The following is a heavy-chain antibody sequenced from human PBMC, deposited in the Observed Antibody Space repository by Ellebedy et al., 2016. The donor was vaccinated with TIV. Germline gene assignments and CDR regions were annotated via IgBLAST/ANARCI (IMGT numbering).Heavy chain of an antibody. D-gene: IGHD3-22*01. J-gene: IGHJ4*02. Sequence: GESLKISCAASGITFSNFAMHWVRQAPGKGLEWLSVISGGGDNTYNADSVQGRFTITRDNSKNTLFLQMNRLRVEDTAVYYCAKGSSSGFNYDRVGFQYWGQGTLVTVSS. CDR3: AKGSSSGFNYDRVGFQY. V-gene: IGHV3-23*01. CDR2: ISGGGDNT. CDR1: GITFSNFA.